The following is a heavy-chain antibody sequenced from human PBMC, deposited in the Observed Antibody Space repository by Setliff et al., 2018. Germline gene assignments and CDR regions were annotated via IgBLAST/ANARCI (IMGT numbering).Heavy chain of an antibody. D-gene: IGHD2-2*01. J-gene: IGHJ2*01. V-gene: IGHV4-34*01. CDR2: IYHSGST. CDR3: ARAVPRGATPDYWYFDL. CDR1: GGSFSGYH. Sequence: SETLSLTCAVYGGSFSGYHWSWIRQAPGKGLEWIGSIYHSGSTYFNPSLKSRVTISVDTSKNQFSLKLNSVTAVDTTVYYCARAVPRGATPDYWYFDLWGRGTLVTVSS.